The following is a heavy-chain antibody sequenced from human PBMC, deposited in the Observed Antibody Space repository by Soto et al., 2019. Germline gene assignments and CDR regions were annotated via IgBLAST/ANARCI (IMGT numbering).Heavy chain of an antibody. V-gene: IGHV3-9*01. CDR1: GFTFDNYA. CDR2: ISWNSNTI. Sequence: PXVSLRLSCAASGFTFDNYAMHWVRQAPGKGLEWASGISWNSNTIAYADSVKGRFTISRDNAKNSLYLQMNSLRAEDTASYYCAKDTGPNWGQGTLVTVSS. CDR3: AKDTGPN. J-gene: IGHJ4*02.